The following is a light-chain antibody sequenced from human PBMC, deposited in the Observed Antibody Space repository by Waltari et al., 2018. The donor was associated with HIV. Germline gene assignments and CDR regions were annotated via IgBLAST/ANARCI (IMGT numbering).Light chain of an antibody. Sequence: QPALTRPLSASGTPGQRLTISCPRTSSNLASITVNWYQQPPARTPKLLIYANKQRPSGVPERFSGSKSDTSASLAISGLQSEDEADFYCAAWDDSLNDWLFGGGTKLTVL. CDR2: ANK. CDR3: AAWDDSLNDWL. J-gene: IGLJ3*02. CDR1: SSNLASIT. V-gene: IGLV1-44*01.